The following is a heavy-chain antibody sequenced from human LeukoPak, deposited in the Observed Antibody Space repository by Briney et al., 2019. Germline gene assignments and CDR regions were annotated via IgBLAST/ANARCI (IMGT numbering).Heavy chain of an antibody. CDR1: GFTFSNYC. Sequence: PGGSLRLSCTASGFTFSNYCMHWVRQTPGKGLIWVSRICPSGTITNYADSVKGRFTISRDDAKNMMFLQMNSLRADDTAVYYCVRDFRSADYWGQGILVTVSS. CDR3: VRDFRSADY. J-gene: IGHJ4*02. V-gene: IGHV3-74*01. CDR2: ICPSGTIT.